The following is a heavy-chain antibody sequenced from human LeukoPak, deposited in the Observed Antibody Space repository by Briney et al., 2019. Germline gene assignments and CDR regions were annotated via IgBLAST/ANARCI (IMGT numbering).Heavy chain of an antibody. D-gene: IGHD2-21*02. V-gene: IGHV1-2*02. Sequence: GASVKVSCKASGYTFTGYYMHWVRQAPGQGLEWMGWINPNSGGTNYAQKFQGRVTITRDTSISTAYMELSRLRSDDTAVYYCARDRAYCGGDCYSDGFDAFDIWGQGTMVTVSS. CDR3: ARDRAYCGGDCYSDGFDAFDI. CDR1: GYTFTGYY. J-gene: IGHJ3*02. CDR2: INPNSGGT.